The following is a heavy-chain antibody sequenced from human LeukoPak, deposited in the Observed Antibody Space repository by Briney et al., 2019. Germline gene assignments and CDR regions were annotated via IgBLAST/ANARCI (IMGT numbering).Heavy chain of an antibody. CDR3: ARGAEMATIDDDAFDI. CDR1: GYTFTSHY. D-gene: IGHD5-24*01. Sequence: ASVKVSCKASGYTFTSHYMHWVRQAPGQGLEWMGIINPSGGSTSYAQKFQGRVTMTRDTSTSTVYMELSSLRSEDTAVYYCARGAEMATIDDDAFDIWGQGTMVTVSS. V-gene: IGHV1-46*01. CDR2: INPSGGST. J-gene: IGHJ3*02.